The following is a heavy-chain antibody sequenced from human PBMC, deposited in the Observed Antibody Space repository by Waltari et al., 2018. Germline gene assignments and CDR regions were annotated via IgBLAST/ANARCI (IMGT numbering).Heavy chain of an antibody. V-gene: IGHV3-7*03. CDR2: INQDGSER. Sequence: EVQLVQSDGGLVQPGWSLRLSGAAYGFTCRSNRTSWFHQAPGKGLEWVANINQDGSERYYVDSVKGRFTISRDNAKNSLYLQMSSLRAEDTAVYYCARYGDSDPGFAYWGQGTLVTVSS. CDR1: GFTCRSNR. J-gene: IGHJ4*02. CDR3: ARYGDSDPGFAY. D-gene: IGHD4-17*01.